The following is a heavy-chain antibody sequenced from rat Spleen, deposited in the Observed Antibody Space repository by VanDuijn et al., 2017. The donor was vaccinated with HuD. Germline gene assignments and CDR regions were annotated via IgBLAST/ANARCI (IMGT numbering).Heavy chain of an antibody. V-gene: IGHV5-7*01. CDR1: GFTFSDYY. J-gene: IGHJ2*01. CDR3: ARRPGYPLYFDY. CDR2: ISYDGSIT. Sequence: EVQLVESGGGLVQPGRSLKLSCAASGFTFSDYYMAWVRQAPTKGLEWVASISYDGSITYHRDSVKGRFTVSRDHAKSTLYLQMNSLRSEDTATYYCARRPGYPLYFDYWGHGVMVTVSS. D-gene: IGHD1-4*01.